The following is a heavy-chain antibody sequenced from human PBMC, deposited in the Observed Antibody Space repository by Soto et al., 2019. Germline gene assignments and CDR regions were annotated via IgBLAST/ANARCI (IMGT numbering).Heavy chain of an antibody. Sequence: QVQLVQSGAEVKKPGSSGKVSCEASGGPFTSYIFTWVRQAPGQGLEWMGRSIPIKGTADYALKFQDRVTKTADKSTKTAYMGLRSLRHDDTDVYYCAKSFVFEDQAYMDVWGKGTTVTVSS. CDR3: AKSFVFEDQAYMDV. CDR2: SIPIKGTA. V-gene: IGHV1-69*08. J-gene: IGHJ6*03. CDR1: GGPFTSYI. D-gene: IGHD3-3*01.